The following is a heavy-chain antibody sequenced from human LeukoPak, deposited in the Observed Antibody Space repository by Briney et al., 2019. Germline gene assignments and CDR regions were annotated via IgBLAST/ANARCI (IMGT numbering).Heavy chain of an antibody. V-gene: IGHV4-39*07. CDR3: ARVLFRGSGNYLRVNWFDP. J-gene: IGHJ5*02. CDR2: IYYSGST. D-gene: IGHD3-10*01. Sequence: SETLSLTCTVSGGSISSSSYYWGWIRQPPGKGLEWIGSIYYSGSTDYNPSLKSRVTISVDTSRNQFSLRLSSVTAADMAVYSCARVLFRGSGNYLRVNWFDPWGQGTLVTVSS. CDR1: GGSISSSSYY.